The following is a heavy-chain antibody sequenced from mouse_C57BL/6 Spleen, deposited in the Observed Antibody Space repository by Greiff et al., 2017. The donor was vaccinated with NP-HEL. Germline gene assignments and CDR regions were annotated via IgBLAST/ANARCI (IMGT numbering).Heavy chain of an antibody. J-gene: IGHJ4*01. D-gene: IGHD1-1*01. CDR3: ARGITTPHYYAMDY. V-gene: IGHV1-72*01. Sequence: VQLQQPGAELVKPGASVKLSCKASGYTFTSYWMHWVKQRPGRGLEWIGRIDPNSGGTKYNEKFKSKATLTVDKPSSTAYMQLSSLTSEDSAVYYCARGITTPHYYAMDYWGQGTSVTVSS. CDR2: IDPNSGGT. CDR1: GYTFTSYW.